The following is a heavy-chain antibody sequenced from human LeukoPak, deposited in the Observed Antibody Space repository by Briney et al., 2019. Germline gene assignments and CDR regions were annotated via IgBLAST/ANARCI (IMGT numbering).Heavy chain of an antibody. J-gene: IGHJ4*02. CDR3: AREAGGYSYGIDY. CDR1: AASISNYY. Sequence: PSETLSLTCAVSAASISNYYWSWIRQAPGKGLEWIGYISTSGSTNYNPSLKSRVSISLDTSKNRFSLNLNFVTAADTAVYYCAREAGGYSYGIDYWGQGTLVTVSS. D-gene: IGHD5-18*01. V-gene: IGHV4-4*08. CDR2: ISTSGST.